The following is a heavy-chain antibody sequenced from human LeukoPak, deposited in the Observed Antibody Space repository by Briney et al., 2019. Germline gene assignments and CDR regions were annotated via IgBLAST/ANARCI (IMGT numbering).Heavy chain of an antibody. CDR2: IYYSGST. D-gene: IGHD3-9*01. CDR1: GGSISNSDYY. V-gene: IGHV4-39*01. J-gene: IGHJ5*02. CDR3: ARRLTYYDILTGQQFDP. Sequence: SETLSLTCTVSGGSISNSDYYGAWIRQPPGKGLEWIGSIYYSGSTYYNPSLKSRVTISVDTSKNQFSLKLSSVTAADTAVYYCARRLTYYDILTGQQFDPWGQGTLVTVSS.